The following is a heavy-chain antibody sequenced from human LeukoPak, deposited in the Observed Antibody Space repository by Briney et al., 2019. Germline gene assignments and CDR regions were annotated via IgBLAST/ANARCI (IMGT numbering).Heavy chain of an antibody. CDR1: GFTFRNYW. D-gene: IGHD6-19*01. J-gene: IGHJ4*02. V-gene: IGHV3-21*01. CDR2: ISSSSSYI. Sequence: PGGSLRLSCAASGFTFRNYWMYWIRQAPGKGLEWVSSISSSSSYIYYADSVKGRFTISRDNAKNSLYLQMNSLRAEDTAVYYCASDRLARSFDYWGQGTLVTVSS. CDR3: ASDRLARSFDY.